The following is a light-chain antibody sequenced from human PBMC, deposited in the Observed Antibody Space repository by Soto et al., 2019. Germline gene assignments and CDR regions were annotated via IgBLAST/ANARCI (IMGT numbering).Light chain of an antibody. CDR3: QQYNSYSYP. V-gene: IGKV1-5*01. CDR1: QSISSW. Sequence: DIQMTQSPSTLSASVGDRVTITCRASQSISSWLAWYQQKPGKAPKLLIYDASSLESGVPSRFSGSGSGTVFTLNISSLQPDDFATYYCQQYNSYSYPFGQGTKLEIK. J-gene: IGKJ2*01. CDR2: DAS.